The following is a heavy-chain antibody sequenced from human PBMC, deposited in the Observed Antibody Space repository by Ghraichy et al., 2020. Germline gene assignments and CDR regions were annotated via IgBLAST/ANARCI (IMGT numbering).Heavy chain of an antibody. J-gene: IGHJ6*02. D-gene: IGHD6-13*01. CDR2: ISYDGSNE. Sequence: GGSLRLSCVASAFTFSSFAMHWVRQAPGKGLEWVAVISYDGSNEYYADSVKGRFTISRDNSKNTLYLQMNSLRAEDTAVYYCARAEDVAAASFYGMDVWGRGTTVTVSS. CDR3: ARAEDVAAASFYGMDV. CDR1: AFTFSSFA. V-gene: IGHV3-30-3*01.